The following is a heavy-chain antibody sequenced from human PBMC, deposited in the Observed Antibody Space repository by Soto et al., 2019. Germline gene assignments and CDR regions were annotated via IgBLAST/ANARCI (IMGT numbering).Heavy chain of an antibody. J-gene: IGHJ6*02. Sequence: QVQLVESGGGVVQPGRSLRLSCAASGFTFSSYAMHWVRQAPGKGLEWVAVISYDGSNKYYADSVKGRFTISRDNSKNTLHLQMNSLRAEDTAVYYCATSSVWYSSPGVWGQGTTVTVSS. V-gene: IGHV3-30-3*01. CDR1: GFTFSSYA. CDR3: ATSSVWYSSPGV. CDR2: ISYDGSNK. D-gene: IGHD6-13*01.